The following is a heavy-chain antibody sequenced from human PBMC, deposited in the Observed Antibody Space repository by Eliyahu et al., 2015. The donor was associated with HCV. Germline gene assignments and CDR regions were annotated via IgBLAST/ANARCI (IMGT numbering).Heavy chain of an antibody. Sequence: QVQLQESGPGLVEPSETLSLTCTVSGGSISSYYWSWIRQPAGKGLEWIGRIYTSGSTNYNPSLKSRVTMSVDTSKNQFSLKLSSVTAADTAVYYCARDACGYSSGCSDYWGQGTLVTVSS. J-gene: IGHJ4*02. D-gene: IGHD6-19*01. CDR1: GGSISSYY. V-gene: IGHV4-4*07. CDR3: ARDACGYSSGCSDY. CDR2: IYTSGST.